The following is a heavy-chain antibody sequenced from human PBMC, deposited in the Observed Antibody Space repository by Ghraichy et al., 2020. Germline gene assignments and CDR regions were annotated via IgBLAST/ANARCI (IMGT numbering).Heavy chain of an antibody. J-gene: IGHJ4*02. Sequence: SCAASGFTFSNYAMSWVRQAPGRGLEWVSGFGRRGRDTYYADSVKGRFTISRDNSKNTLYLQMNSLRVEDTAVYYCAKEGQIGGAGFDYWGQGTLVTVSS. D-gene: IGHD6-19*01. CDR1: GFTFSNYA. CDR3: AKEGQIGGAGFDY. CDR2: FGRRGRDT. V-gene: IGHV3-23*01.